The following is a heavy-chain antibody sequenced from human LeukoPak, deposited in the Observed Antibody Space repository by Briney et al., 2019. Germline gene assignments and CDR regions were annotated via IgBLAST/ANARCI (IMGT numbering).Heavy chain of an antibody. CDR3: ARDRNDFIDY. V-gene: IGHV3-48*03. J-gene: IGHJ4*02. CDR2: ISSSGSTI. D-gene: IGHD3/OR15-3a*01. CDR1: GFTFSSYE. Sequence: PGGSRRLSCAASGFTFSSYEMNWVRQAPGKGLEWVSYISSSGSTIYYADSVKGRFTISRDNAKNSLYLQMNSLRAEDTAVYYCARDRNDFIDYWGQGTLVTVSS.